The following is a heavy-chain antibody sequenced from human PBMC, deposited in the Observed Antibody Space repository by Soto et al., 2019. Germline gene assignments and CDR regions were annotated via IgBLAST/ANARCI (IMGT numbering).Heavy chain of an antibody. D-gene: IGHD3-10*01. Sequence: PSETLSLTCTVSGGSISSSSYYWGWIRQPPGKGLEWIGSIYYSGSTYYNPSLKSRVTISVDTSKNQFSLKLSSVTAADTAVYYCARTLWVREMRVFFAVWGKGTMVTVSS. CDR3: ARTLWVREMRVFFAV. CDR2: IYYSGST. J-gene: IGHJ6*04. V-gene: IGHV4-39*01. CDR1: GGSISSSSYY.